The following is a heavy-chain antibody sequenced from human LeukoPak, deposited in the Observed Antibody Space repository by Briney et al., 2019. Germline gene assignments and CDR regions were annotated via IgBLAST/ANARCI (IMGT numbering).Heavy chain of an antibody. CDR1: GFTVSSNY. Sequence: PGGSLRLSCAASGFTVSSNYMSWVRQAPGKGLEWVSVIYSGGSTYYADSVKGGFTISRDNSKNTLYLQMNSLRAEDTAVYYCATGHRGLWHFDYWGQGTLVTVSS. V-gene: IGHV3-66*01. J-gene: IGHJ4*02. CDR3: ATGHRGLWHFDY. CDR2: IYSGGST. D-gene: IGHD3-10*01.